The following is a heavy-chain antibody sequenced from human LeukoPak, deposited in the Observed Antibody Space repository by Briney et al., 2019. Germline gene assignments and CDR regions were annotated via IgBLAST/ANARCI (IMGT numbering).Heavy chain of an antibody. CDR2: INHSGST. D-gene: IGHD6-13*01. Sequence: SETLSLTCAVYGGSFSGYYWSWIRQPPGKGLEWIGEINHSGSTNYNPPLKSRVTVSVDTSKNQFSLKLSSVTAADTAVYYCASRSRGSSRGPIDYWGQGTLVTVSS. J-gene: IGHJ4*02. CDR1: GGSFSGYY. CDR3: ASRSRGSSRGPIDY. V-gene: IGHV4-34*01.